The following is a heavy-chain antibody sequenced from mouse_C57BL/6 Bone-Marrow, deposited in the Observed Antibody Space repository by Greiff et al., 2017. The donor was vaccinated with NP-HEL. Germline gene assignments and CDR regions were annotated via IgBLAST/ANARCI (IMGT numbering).Heavy chain of an antibody. Sequence: DVHLVESGGGLVQPGGSLKLSCAASGFTFSDYYMYWVRQTPEKRLEWVAYISNGGGSTYYPSTVQGRFTISRDNAKNTLYLQMSRLKSEDTAMYYCARHDDYRKAMDYWGQGTSVTVSS. J-gene: IGHJ4*01. V-gene: IGHV5-12*01. CDR3: ARHDDYRKAMDY. CDR1: GFTFSDYY. D-gene: IGHD2-4*01. CDR2: ISNGGGST.